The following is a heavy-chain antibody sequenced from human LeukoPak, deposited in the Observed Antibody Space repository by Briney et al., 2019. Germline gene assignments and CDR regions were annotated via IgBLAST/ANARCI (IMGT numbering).Heavy chain of an antibody. CDR3: AAVVAATQSPYFDY. V-gene: IGHV4-39*01. Sequence: SETLSLTCTVSRGSITDNYWSWIRQPPGKGLEWIGSIYYSGSTYYNPSLKSRVTISVDTSKNQFSLKLSSVTAPDTAVYYCAAVVAATQSPYFDYWGQGTLVTVSS. D-gene: IGHD2-15*01. CDR2: IYYSGST. CDR1: RGSITDNY. J-gene: IGHJ4*02.